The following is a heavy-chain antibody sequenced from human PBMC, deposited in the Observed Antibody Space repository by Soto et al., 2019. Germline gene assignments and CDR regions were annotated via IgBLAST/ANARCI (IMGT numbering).Heavy chain of an antibody. CDR2: ITSDGKSK. J-gene: IGHJ5*02. V-gene: IGHV3-74*01. CDR1: GFNFSNHW. CDR3: ARESGDWPLNWFDP. Sequence: VHLVESGGGLVQPGGSLRLSCAASGFNFSNHWMHWVRQRPGGGLVWVSRITSDGKSKAYAESVKGRFAISRDNAKNTLYLQMHGLPAEATAVYYCARESGDWPLNWFDPWGQGTLVTVSS. D-gene: IGHD2-21*02.